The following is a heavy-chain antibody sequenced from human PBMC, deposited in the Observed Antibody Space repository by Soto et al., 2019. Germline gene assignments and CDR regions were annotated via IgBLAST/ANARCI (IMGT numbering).Heavy chain of an antibody. V-gene: IGHV4-4*02. D-gene: IGHD1-26*01. CDR1: GGSISSSNW. J-gene: IGHJ6*02. CDR2: IYHSGST. CDR3: ARFVGFLRELRWDGMDV. Sequence: QVQLQESGPGLVKPSGTLSLTCAVSGGSISSSNWWSWVRQPPGKGLEWIGEIYHSGSTNYNQSLESRVTISVDKSKNQFSVKLSSVTAADTAVYYCARFVGFLRELRWDGMDVWGQGTTVTVSS.